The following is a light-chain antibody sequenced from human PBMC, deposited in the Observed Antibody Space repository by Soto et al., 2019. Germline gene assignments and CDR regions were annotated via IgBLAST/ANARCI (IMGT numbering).Light chain of an antibody. Sequence: DIVMTQSPDALAVSLGERAAINCKSSHNLLSSFNNKNFLSWYQQKSGQPPSLLTLWASTRESGVPDQFSGNGSGTDFTLTISSLQTEDVALCYCEQYYNPPYSFGQGTKLEI. CDR2: WAS. V-gene: IGKV4-1*01. CDR3: EQYYNPPYS. J-gene: IGKJ2*01. CDR1: HNLLSSFNNKNF.